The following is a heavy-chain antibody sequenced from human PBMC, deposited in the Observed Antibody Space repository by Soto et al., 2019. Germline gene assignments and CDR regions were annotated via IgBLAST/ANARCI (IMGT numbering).Heavy chain of an antibody. Sequence: SETLSLTCTVSGGSISSYYWSWVRQPPGKGLEWIEEIYHSGGTNYNPSLKSRVTISVDKSKNQFSLKLSSVTAADTAVYYCARVPDRWGQGTLVTVSS. CDR2: IYHSGGT. D-gene: IGHD2-2*01. V-gene: IGHV4-59*12. CDR1: GGSISSYY. J-gene: IGHJ5*02. CDR3: ARVPDR.